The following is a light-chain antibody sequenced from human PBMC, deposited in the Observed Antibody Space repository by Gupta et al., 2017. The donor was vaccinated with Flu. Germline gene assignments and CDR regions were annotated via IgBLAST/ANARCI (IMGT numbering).Light chain of an antibody. Sequence: QLVVTQSPSASAALGASVRPTCTLTSGHDNYAVAWHQQHPEKGPRFLMRVNSDGSHLKGVGIPDRFTGSSLGAERYLTISSLQSENEADYYCHTWDSGIQVFGGGTQLTVL. V-gene: IGLV4-69*01. J-gene: IGLJ3*02. CDR3: HTWDSGIQV. CDR2: VNSDGSH. CDR1: SGHDNYA.